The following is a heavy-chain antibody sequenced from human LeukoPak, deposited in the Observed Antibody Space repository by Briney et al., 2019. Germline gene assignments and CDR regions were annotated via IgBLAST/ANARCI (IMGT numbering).Heavy chain of an antibody. J-gene: IGHJ6*02. CDR2: IYYSGST. D-gene: IGHD4-17*01. CDR3: ASNYGDYGYYYYGMDV. V-gene: IGHV4-31*03. Sequence: SETLSLTCTVSGGSISSGGYYWSWIRQHPGKGLEWIGYIYYSGSTYYNPSLKSRVTISVDTSKNQFSLKLSSVTAADTAVYYCASNYGDYGYYYYGMDVWGQGTTVTVSS. CDR1: GGSISSGGYY.